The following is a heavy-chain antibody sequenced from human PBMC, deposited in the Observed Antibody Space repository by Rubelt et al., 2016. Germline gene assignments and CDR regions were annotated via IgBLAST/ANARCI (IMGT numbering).Heavy chain of an antibody. D-gene: IGHD2-8*01. J-gene: IGHJ6*02. Sequence: GRFTISRDNAKNSLYLQMNSLRAEDTAVYYCARVMVYALTEYYYYGMDVWGQGTTVTVSS. V-gene: IGHV3-11*06. CDR3: ARVMVYALTEYYYYGMDV.